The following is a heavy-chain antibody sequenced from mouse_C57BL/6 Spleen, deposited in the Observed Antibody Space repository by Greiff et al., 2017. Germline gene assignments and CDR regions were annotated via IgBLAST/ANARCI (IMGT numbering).Heavy chain of an antibody. CDR3: ARHLDYYGSSPYAMDY. J-gene: IGHJ4*01. D-gene: IGHD1-1*01. CDR2: ISSGGGYT. Sequence: EVKLVESGGDLVKPGGSLKLSCAASGFTFSSYGMSWVRQTPDKRLEWVATISSGGGYTYYPDSVKGRFTICRDNAKNTLYLQMSSLKSEDTAMYYCARHLDYYGSSPYAMDYWGQGTSVTVSS. CDR1: GFTFSSYG. V-gene: IGHV5-6*01.